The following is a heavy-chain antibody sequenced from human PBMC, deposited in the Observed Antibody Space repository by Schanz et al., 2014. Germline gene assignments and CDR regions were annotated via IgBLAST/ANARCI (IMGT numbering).Heavy chain of an antibody. CDR1: GHPFTAYY. CDR2: INPNSGGT. J-gene: IGHJ6*02. Sequence: QVQLVQSGAEVKKPGASVKVSCKASGHPFTAYYMHWVRQAPGQGLEWMGRINPNSGGTNYAETLQGSVTMTRDTATSTVYMQLSRLTADDTALYYCARDGHSSIWDSYYFYGLDVWGQGTTVTVSS. V-gene: IGHV1-2*06. CDR3: ARDGHSSIWDSYYFYGLDV. D-gene: IGHD6-13*01.